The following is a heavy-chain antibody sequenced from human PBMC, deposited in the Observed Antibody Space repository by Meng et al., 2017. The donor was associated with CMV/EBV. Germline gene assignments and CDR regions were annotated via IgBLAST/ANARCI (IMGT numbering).Heavy chain of an antibody. J-gene: IGHJ4*02. Sequence: SQTPSLTRAVYGGSFSGYYWSWIRQPPGKGLEWIGEINHSGSTNYNPSLKSRVTISVDTSKNQFSLKLSSVTAADTAVYYCARGEGEHFDWLFGYYFDYWGQGTLVTVSS. V-gene: IGHV4-34*01. CDR3: ARGEGEHFDWLFGYYFDY. D-gene: IGHD3-9*01. CDR2: INHSGST. CDR1: GGSFSGYY.